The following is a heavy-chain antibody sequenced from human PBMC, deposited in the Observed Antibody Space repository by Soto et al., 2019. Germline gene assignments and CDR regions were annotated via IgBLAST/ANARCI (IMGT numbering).Heavy chain of an antibody. CDR1: GYTFTSYG. J-gene: IGHJ4*02. V-gene: IGHV1-18*01. CDR2: ISAYNGNT. D-gene: IGHD3-16*01. Sequence: QVQLVQSGAEVKKPGASVKVSCKASGYTFTSYGISWVRQAPGQGLEWMGWISAYNGNTNYAQKLKGRVTMTTDTSTSTSYMELRRLRADDTAVYYCARVAPYYDYVWGSYRTKGPFDYCGQGTLVTVSS. CDR3: ARVAPYYDYVWGSYRTKGPFDY.